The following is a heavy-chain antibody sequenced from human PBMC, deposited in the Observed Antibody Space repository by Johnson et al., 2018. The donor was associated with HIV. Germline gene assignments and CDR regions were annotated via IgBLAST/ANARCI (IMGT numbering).Heavy chain of an antibody. D-gene: IGHD3-22*01. V-gene: IGHV3-20*04. CDR3: AKGPLYYYDSRLGSGAFDI. J-gene: IGHJ3*02. Sequence: VQLVESGGGVVRPGGSLRLSCAASGFIFEDYGMSWVRQLPGKGLEWVSGVNWNGGTTGYADSVKGRLTISRDNAKSTLYLQMYSLRAEDTAVYYCAKGPLYYYDSRLGSGAFDIWGQGTMVTVSS. CDR1: GFIFEDYG. CDR2: VNWNGGTT.